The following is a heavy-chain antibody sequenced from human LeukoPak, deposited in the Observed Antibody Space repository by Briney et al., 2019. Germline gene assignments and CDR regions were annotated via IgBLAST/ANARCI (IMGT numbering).Heavy chain of an antibody. D-gene: IGHD3-16*01. Sequence: GGSLTLSCAASGFTFSSACLSWVRQAPGKGLEWVGRIRTKSDGETVDYAAPVKGRFTISRDDSKNTLFPQMNSLKTEDTAVYYCATPALGRRLYYYDYWGQGTLVTVSP. V-gene: IGHV3-15*07. CDR1: GFTFSSAC. CDR3: ATPALGRRLYYYDY. CDR2: IRTKSDGETV. J-gene: IGHJ4*02.